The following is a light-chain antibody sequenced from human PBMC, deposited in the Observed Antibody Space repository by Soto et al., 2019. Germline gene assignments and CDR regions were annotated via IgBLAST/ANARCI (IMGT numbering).Light chain of an antibody. CDR3: LQYGDSPRT. CDR1: QSVTSNY. CDR2: GVS. V-gene: IGKV3-20*01. Sequence: EIVLTQSPGTLSLSPGERATISCRASQSVTSNYFAWYQQKPGQAPRLLIYGVSSRATGIPDRFSGSGSGTDFTLTISRLEPEDFAVYYCLQYGDSPRTFGQGTKVDIK. J-gene: IGKJ1*01.